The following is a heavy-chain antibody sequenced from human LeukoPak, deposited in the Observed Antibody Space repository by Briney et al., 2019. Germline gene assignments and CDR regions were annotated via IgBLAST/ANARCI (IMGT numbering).Heavy chain of an antibody. CDR3: AKRVVVTATKYFDY. J-gene: IGHJ4*02. CDR1: GLTFSSYA. CDR2: VSVSGDST. D-gene: IGHD2-21*02. V-gene: IGHV3-23*01. Sequence: GGSLRLSCAASGLTFSSYAMSWVRQASGKGLEWVSTVSVSGDSTYYADSVKGRFTISRDNSKNTLYLQMNSLRAEDTAVYYCAKRVVVTATKYFDYWGQGALVTVSS.